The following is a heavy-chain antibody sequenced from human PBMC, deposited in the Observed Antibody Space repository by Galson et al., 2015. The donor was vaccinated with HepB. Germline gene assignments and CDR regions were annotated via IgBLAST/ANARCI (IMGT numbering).Heavy chain of an antibody. CDR1: GYNFISYW. Sequence: QSGAEVKKPGESLTISCQVSGYNFISYWISWVRQVPGKGLEWMGRIDPSDSYVNYSPSFQGRVSISGDKSISTAYLQWSSLKASATAIYYCASGSSGSGMFLPFHNWGQGSRVTVSS. J-gene: IGHJ4*02. D-gene: IGHD3-10*01. CDR3: ASGSSGSGMFLPFHN. V-gene: IGHV5-10-1*01. CDR2: IDPSDSYV.